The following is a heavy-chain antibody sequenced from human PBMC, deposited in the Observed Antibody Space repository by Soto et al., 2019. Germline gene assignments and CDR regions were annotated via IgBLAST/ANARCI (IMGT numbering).Heavy chain of an antibody. D-gene: IGHD6-13*01. CDR1: DDSSSNYK. CDR2: IDSNGGT. Sequence: PSETLSLTCTVSDDSSSNYKWSWIRQPPGRRLEWIGYIDSNGGTSYNPSLQSRVTISIDTSTNQFSLKLSSVTAADTAVYYCASSHAGAHITAAVHWGQGTLVTVSS. CDR3: ASSHAGAHITAAVH. J-gene: IGHJ4*02. V-gene: IGHV4-59*12.